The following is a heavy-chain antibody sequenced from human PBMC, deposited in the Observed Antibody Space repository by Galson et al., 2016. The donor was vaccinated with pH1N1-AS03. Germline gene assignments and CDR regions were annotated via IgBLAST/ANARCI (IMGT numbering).Heavy chain of an antibody. V-gene: IGHV3-48*04. D-gene: IGHD3-16*01. CDR1: GFSFSSYS. Sequence: SLRLSCAASGFSFSSYSMNWVRQAPGKGLEWVSDISISSRTRNYADSVKGRFTISRDNAKNSLFLQMNSLRGEDTAVYYCAREGAMITFGGVGPASDSWGQGTLVTVSS. J-gene: IGHJ5*01. CDR2: ISISSRTR. CDR3: AREGAMITFGGVGPASDS.